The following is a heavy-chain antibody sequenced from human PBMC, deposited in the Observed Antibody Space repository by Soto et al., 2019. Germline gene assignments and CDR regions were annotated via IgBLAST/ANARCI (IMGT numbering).Heavy chain of an antibody. Sequence: SETLSLTCTVSGGSISSYYWSWIRQPPGKGLEWIGYIYYSGSTNYNPSLKSRVTISVDTSKNQFSLKLSSVTAADTAVYYCARSIDIVVVPAAEYYYYYMDVWGKGTTVTVSS. CDR2: IYYSGST. CDR3: ARSIDIVVVPAAEYYYYYMDV. D-gene: IGHD2-2*01. J-gene: IGHJ6*03. CDR1: GGSISSYY. V-gene: IGHV4-59*08.